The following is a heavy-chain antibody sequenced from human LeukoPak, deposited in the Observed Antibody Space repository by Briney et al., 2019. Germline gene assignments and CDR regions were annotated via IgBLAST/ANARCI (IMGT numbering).Heavy chain of an antibody. J-gene: IGHJ4*02. CDR3: TSYYYDSSGYSTAEDFDY. V-gene: IGHV3-49*04. Sequence: GGSLRLSCAASGFTVSSNYMSWVRQAPGKGLEWVGFIRSKAYGGTTEYAASVKGRFTISRDDSKSIAYLQMNSLKTEDTAVYYCTSYYYDSSGYSTAEDFDYWGQGTLVTVSS. CDR2: IRSKAYGGTT. D-gene: IGHD3-22*01. CDR1: GFTVSSNY.